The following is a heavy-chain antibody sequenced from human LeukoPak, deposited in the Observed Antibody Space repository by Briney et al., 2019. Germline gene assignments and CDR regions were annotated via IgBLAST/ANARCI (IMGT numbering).Heavy chain of an antibody. J-gene: IGHJ3*02. CDR3: ARRGGSPLGAFDI. CDR1: GVSISNYD. D-gene: IGHD1-26*01. V-gene: IGHV4-59*01. CDR2: IYYNGNT. Sequence: SETLSLTCTVSGVSISNYDWGWIRQPPGKGLELLGYIYYNGNTNYNPSLKSRVTISVDTSKNQFSLKLSSVTAADAAVYYCARRGGSPLGAFDIWGQGTMVTVSS.